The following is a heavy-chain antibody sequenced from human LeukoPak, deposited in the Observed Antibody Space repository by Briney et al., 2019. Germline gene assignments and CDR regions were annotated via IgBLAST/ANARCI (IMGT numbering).Heavy chain of an antibody. J-gene: IGHJ4*02. CDR2: IHDSGGT. CDR3: ARALAGFGEMPNY. V-gene: IGHV4-31*03. CDR1: GGSISSGDYY. D-gene: IGHD3-10*01. Sequence: SQTLSLTCTVSGGSISSGDYYWSWIRQHPGKGLEWIGYIHDSGGTYYNPSLKSRLTISLDTSKNQFSLKLSSVTAADTAVYYCARALAGFGEMPNYWGQGTLVTVSS.